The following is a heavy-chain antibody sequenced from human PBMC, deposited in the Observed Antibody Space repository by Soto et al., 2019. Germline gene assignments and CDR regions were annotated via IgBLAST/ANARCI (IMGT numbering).Heavy chain of an antibody. Sequence: QVQLQQWRAGLLKPSETLSLTCAVYGGSFSGYYWSWIRQPPGKGLEWIGEINHSGSTNYNPSLKSRVTISVDTSKNQFSLKLSSVTAAATAVYYCARAHVRGGYSGYDYVFRFDPWGQGTLVTVSS. D-gene: IGHD5-12*01. CDR2: INHSGST. CDR1: GGSFSGYY. V-gene: IGHV4-34*01. J-gene: IGHJ5*02. CDR3: ARAHVRGGYSGYDYVFRFDP.